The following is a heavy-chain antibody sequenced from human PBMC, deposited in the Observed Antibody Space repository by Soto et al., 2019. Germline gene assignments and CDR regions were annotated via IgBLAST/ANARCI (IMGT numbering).Heavy chain of an antibody. V-gene: IGHV6-1*01. CDR2: TYYRYKWYN. CDR1: GDSVSSNSAA. J-gene: IGHJ6*02. Sequence: PSQTLSLTCAISGDSVSSNSAAWNWIRQSPSRGLEWLGRTYYRYKWYNDYAVSVESRITVNPDPSKNQFSLQLNSVTPEDTAVYYCSRGLNYYGSGSPSYGMDVWGQGTTVTVSS. CDR3: SRGLNYYGSGSPSYGMDV. D-gene: IGHD3-10*01.